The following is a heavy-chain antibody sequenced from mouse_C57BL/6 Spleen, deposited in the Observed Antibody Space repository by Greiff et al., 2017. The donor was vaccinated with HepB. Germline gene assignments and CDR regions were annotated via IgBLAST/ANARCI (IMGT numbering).Heavy chain of an antibody. CDR1: GFSLTSYG. D-gene: IGHD1-1*01. CDR3: ARPYYGSSFAWFAY. V-gene: IGHV2-2*01. J-gene: IGHJ3*01. Sequence: VQLQQSGPGLVQPSQSLSITCTVSGFSLTSYGVHWVRQSPGKGLEWLGVIWSGGSTDYNAAFISRLSISKDNSKSQVFFKMNSLQADDTAIYYCARPYYGSSFAWFAYWGQGTLVTVSA. CDR2: IWSGGST.